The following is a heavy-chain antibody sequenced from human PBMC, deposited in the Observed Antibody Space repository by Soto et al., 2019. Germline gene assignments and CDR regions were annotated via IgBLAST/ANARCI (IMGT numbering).Heavy chain of an antibody. D-gene: IGHD6-19*01. V-gene: IGHV1-18*04. J-gene: IGHJ6*01. CDR3: ARVITTSGWMGSI. CDR1: GNPITSYG. Sequence: ASVKVSCKASGNPITSYGITWVRQAPGQGLEWMGWISAYNGNTNYAQKFQGRVTMTTDTSTSTDYMELRSLRSDDTAVYCCARVITTSGWMGSIWGQWTKATV. CDR2: ISAYNGNT.